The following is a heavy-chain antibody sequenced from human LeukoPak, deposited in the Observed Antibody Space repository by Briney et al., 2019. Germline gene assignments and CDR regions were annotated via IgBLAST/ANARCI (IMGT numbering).Heavy chain of an antibody. CDR1: GGTFSSYA. J-gene: IGHJ6*03. Sequence: SVKVSCKASGGTFSSYAISWVRQAPGQGLEWMGGIIPIFGTANYAQKFQGRVTITADESTSTAYMELSSLRSEDTAVYYCASPNYRNYYYMDVWAKGPRSPSP. CDR2: IIPIFGTA. CDR3: ASPNYRNYYYMDV. D-gene: IGHD4/OR15-4a*01. V-gene: IGHV1-69*13.